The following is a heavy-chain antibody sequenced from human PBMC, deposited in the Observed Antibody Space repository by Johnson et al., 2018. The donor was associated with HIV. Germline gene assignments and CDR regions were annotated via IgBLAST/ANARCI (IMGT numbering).Heavy chain of an antibody. CDR3: AKEDSSSWNAFDI. CDR2: IRYDGSNK. CDR1: GFTFSSYW. Sequence: QVHLVESGGGLVQPGGSLRLSCAASGFTFSSYWMHWVRQAPGKGLVWVAFIRYDGSNKYYADSVKGRFTISRDNSKNTLYLQMNSLGAEDPAVYYCAKEDSSSWNAFDIWGQGTMVTVSS. V-gene: IGHV3-30*02. J-gene: IGHJ3*02. D-gene: IGHD6-6*01.